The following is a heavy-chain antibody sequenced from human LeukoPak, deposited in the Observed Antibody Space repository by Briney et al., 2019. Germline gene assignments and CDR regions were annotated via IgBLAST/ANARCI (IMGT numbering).Heavy chain of an antibody. CDR3: AREHYYGSGVDY. CDR1: GYTFTGYY. V-gene: IGHV1-2*02. CDR2: INPNSGGT. D-gene: IGHD3-10*01. Sequence: ASVKVSCKASGYTFTGYYMHWVRQAPGQGLEWMGWINPNSGGTNYAQKFQGRVTMTRDTSISTAYMELSRLRSDDTAVYYCAREHYYGSGVDYWGQGTLVTVSS. J-gene: IGHJ4*02.